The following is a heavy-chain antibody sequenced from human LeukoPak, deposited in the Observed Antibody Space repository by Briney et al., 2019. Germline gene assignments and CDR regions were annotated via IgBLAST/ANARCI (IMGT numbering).Heavy chain of an antibody. CDR2: MYPGDSET. V-gene: IGHV5-51*01. D-gene: IGHD5-18*01. CDR1: GYRFSSYW. J-gene: IGHJ4*02. CDR3: ARRVAYNYAFDF. Sequence: GESLKISCKGSGYRFSSYWIAWVRQMLGKGLEWMGIMYPGDSETRYSPSFEGQVTISADKSISTAYLQWSSLKASDTAMYYCARRVAYNYAFDFWGQGTLVTVSS.